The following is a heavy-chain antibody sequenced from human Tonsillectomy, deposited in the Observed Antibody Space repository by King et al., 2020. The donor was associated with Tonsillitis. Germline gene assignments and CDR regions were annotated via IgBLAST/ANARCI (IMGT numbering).Heavy chain of an antibody. CDR2: IIPIFGTA. J-gene: IGHJ6*02. CDR3: AYTVWFGTPPLPYSYGMDV. Sequence: QLVQSGAEVKKPGSSVKVSCKASGGTFSSYAISWVRQAPGQGLEWMGGIIPIFGTANYAQKFQGRVTITADESTSTAYMELSSLRSEDTAVYYCAYTVWFGTPPLPYSYGMDVWGQGTTVTVSS. V-gene: IGHV1-69*01. CDR1: GGTFSSYA. D-gene: IGHD3-10*01.